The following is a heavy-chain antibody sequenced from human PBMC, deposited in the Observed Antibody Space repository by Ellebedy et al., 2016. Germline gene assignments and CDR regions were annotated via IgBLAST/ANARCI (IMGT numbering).Heavy chain of an antibody. Sequence: ASVKVSCKASGYTFTTYTIHWLRQAPGQRLEWMGLINPGNGDTKYSQKFQGRVAITRDTSASTAYMELRSLRSEDTAISYCAREIDRNQGRWFDPWGQGTRVTVSS. V-gene: IGHV1-3*01. CDR2: INPGNGDT. CDR3: AREIDRNQGRWFDP. D-gene: IGHD1-14*01. J-gene: IGHJ5*02. CDR1: GYTFTTYT.